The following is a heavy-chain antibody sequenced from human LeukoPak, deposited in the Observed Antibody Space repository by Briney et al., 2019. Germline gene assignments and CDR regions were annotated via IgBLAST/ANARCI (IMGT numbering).Heavy chain of an antibody. CDR2: ISSSGTT. D-gene: IGHD4-17*01. V-gene: IGHV4-59*01. CDR3: ARDYGGKFDF. J-gene: IGHJ4*02. Sequence: ASETLSLTCAVSGGSISGYYWSWMRQPPGKGLQWIGYISSSGTTNYNPSLKSRVTISVDTSKNQFSLKLSSVTAADAAVYYCARDYGGKFDFWGQGSLVTVSS. CDR1: GGSISGYY.